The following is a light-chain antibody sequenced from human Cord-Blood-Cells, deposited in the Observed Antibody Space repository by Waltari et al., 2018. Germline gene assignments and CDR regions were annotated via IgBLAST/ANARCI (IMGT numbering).Light chain of an antibody. J-gene: IGLJ3*02. V-gene: IGLV2-14*01. CDR1: SSDVGGSNY. CDR2: DVS. CDR3: SSYTSSSTV. Sequence: QSALTQPPSVSGSPGPSITISCTGTSSDVGGSNYASWYQQHPGKAPKLMIYDVSKRPSGVFNRFSGSKSGNTASLTISGLQAEDEADYYCSSYTSSSTVFGGGTKLTVL.